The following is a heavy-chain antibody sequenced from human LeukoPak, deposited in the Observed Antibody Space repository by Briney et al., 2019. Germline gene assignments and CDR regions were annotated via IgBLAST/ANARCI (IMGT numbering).Heavy chain of an antibody. V-gene: IGHV4-4*02. Sequence: SGTLSLTRAVSGGSIKSNNWWSWVRQPPGKGLEWIGEIYHSGSTNYNPSLKSRVTISVDTSKNQFSLKLSSVTAADTAVYYCARESGIVGAYSGNWFDPWGQGTLVTVSS. CDR2: IYHSGST. CDR1: GGSIKSNNW. CDR3: ARESGIVGAYSGNWFDP. J-gene: IGHJ5*02. D-gene: IGHD1-26*01.